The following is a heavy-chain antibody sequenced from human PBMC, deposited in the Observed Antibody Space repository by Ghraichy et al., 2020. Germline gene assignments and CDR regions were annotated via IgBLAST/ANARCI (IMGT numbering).Heavy chain of an antibody. V-gene: IGHV3-48*02. D-gene: IGHD4-23*01. Sequence: GGSLRLSCVASGFSFSSYSMNWVRQSPGKGLEWVSYITSSSRTISYADSVKGRFTISRDNAQNSLYLQMNNLRDEDTAVYYCARASKVVRFFYYDGMDVWGQGTTVTVSS. CDR1: GFSFSSYS. CDR2: ITSSSRTI. CDR3: ARASKVVRFFYYDGMDV. J-gene: IGHJ6*02.